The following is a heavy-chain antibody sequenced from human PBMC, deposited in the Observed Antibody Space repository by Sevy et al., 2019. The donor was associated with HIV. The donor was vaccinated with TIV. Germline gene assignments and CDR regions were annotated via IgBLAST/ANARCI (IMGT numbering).Heavy chain of an antibody. CDR3: VRGLQTHCDRTACPLDH. D-gene: IGHD2-21*01. Sequence: GGSLRLSCAGYGFSFSGSDMHWVRQPTGKGLEWISSIGTLGDTFYADSVKGRFTISKDNAKRSLYLEMSSLRAGDTALYYCVRGLQTHCDRTACPLDHWGQGTLVTVSS. J-gene: IGHJ5*02. V-gene: IGHV3-13*01. CDR1: GFSFSGSD. CDR2: IGTLGDT.